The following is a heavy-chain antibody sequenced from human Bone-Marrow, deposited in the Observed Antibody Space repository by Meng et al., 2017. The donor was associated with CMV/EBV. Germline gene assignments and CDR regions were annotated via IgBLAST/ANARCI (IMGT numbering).Heavy chain of an antibody. CDR1: GFTFSSYS. J-gene: IGHJ6*02. CDR3: ARDKGTALYFHYGMDV. Sequence: GESLKISCAASGFTFSSYSMNWVRQAPGKGLEWVSYISSSSSTIYYADSVKGRFTISRDNAKNSLYLQMNSLRAEDTAVYYCARDKGTALYFHYGMDVWGQGTTVTFSS. D-gene: IGHD2-8*01. CDR2: ISSSSSTI. V-gene: IGHV3-48*04.